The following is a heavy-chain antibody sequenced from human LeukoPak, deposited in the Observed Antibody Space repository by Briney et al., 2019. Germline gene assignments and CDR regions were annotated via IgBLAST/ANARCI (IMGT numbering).Heavy chain of an antibody. CDR1: GFTFSSYA. CDR2: ISYDGSNK. CDR3: ARPAPYYDFWSGYYQYFQH. D-gene: IGHD3-3*01. Sequence: PGRSLRLSCAASGFTFSSYAMHWVRQAPGKGLEWVAVISYDGSNKYYADSVKGRFTISRDNSKNTLYLQMNSLRAEDTAVYYCARPAPYYDFWSGYYQYFQHWSQGTLVTVSS. J-gene: IGHJ1*01. V-gene: IGHV3-30-3*01.